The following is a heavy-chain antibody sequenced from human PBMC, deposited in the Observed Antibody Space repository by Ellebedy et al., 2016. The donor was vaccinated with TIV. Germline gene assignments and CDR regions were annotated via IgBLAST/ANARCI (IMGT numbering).Heavy chain of an antibody. J-gene: IGHJ4*02. CDR3: ARDLRITARDYYLDY. CDR1: GFTFDDYA. CDR2: ISWNSGTT. Sequence: GGSLRLSXAASGFTFDDYAMHWVRRAPGKGLEWVSGISWNSGTTDYADFVKGRFTISRDNAKNSLYLQMNRLRADDTAFYYCARDLRITARDYYLDYWGQGTLVTVSS. D-gene: IGHD6-6*01. V-gene: IGHV3-9*01.